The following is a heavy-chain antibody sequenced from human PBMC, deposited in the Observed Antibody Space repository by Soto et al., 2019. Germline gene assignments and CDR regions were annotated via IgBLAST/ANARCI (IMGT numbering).Heavy chain of an antibody. J-gene: IGHJ5*02. V-gene: IGHV4-59*12. D-gene: IGHD6-19*01. CDR3: ARGKQWLAHNWFDP. CDR2: FHNSGST. Sequence: SETLSLTCTVSGDSMSGYRLNWIRQPPGKGLQWIGYFHNSGSTTYDSSLKSRVTISVDTSKNQFSLKLSSVTAADTAVYYCARGKQWLAHNWFDPWGQGTLVTVSS. CDR1: GDSMSGYR.